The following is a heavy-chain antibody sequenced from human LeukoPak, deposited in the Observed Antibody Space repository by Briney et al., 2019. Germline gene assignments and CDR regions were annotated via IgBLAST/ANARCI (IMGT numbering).Heavy chain of an antibody. CDR1: GGSISSYY. J-gene: IGHJ3*02. V-gene: IGHV4-59*01. Sequence: SETLSLTCTVSGGSISSYYWSWIRQPPGKRLEWIGYIYYSGSTNYNPSLKSRVTISVDTSKNQFSLKLSSVTAADTAVYYCARVEWFGESDDAFDICGQGTMVTVSS. CDR3: ARVEWFGESDDAFDI. CDR2: IYYSGST. D-gene: IGHD3-10*01.